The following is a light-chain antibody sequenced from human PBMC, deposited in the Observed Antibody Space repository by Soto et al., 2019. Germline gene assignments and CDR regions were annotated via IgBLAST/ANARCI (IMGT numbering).Light chain of an antibody. CDR1: QSVSSN. J-gene: IGKJ3*01. V-gene: IGKV3D-15*02. CDR2: AAS. Sequence: ELVMTQSPATLSVSPGEGATVSCRASQSVSSNLAWYQQKPGQAPRLLIYAASTRAAAVPDRFTGSGSGTDFALTISRLEPEDFGVYYCQQYGDSPLTSGPGTKVDIK. CDR3: QQYGDSPLT.